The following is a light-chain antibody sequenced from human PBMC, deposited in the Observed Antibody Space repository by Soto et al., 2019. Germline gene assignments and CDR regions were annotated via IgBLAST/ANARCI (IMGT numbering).Light chain of an antibody. CDR2: DDS. J-gene: IGLJ1*01. CDR3: QVWDSGSEHYV. CDR1: TIRTKS. V-gene: IGLV3-21*02. Sequence: SYEVTQPPWVSGPPRQTATITCVGNTIRTKSVHWYQQKPGQAPVLVVCDDSDRPSGIPERFSGSNSGNTATLTISRVEAGDEADYFCQVWDSGSEHYVFGAGTKVTVL.